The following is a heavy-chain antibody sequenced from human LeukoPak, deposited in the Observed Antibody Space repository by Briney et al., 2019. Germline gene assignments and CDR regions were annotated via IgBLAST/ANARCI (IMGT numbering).Heavy chain of an antibody. CDR3: AKDSAKKYDDY. J-gene: IGHJ4*02. Sequence: GGSLRLSCTVSGFTVSSNSMSWVRQAPGKGLEWVSFSAGSIYYSDSVKGRFTISIDNSKNTLYLQMNSLRAEDTAVYYCAKDSAKKYDDYWGQGTLVTVSS. D-gene: IGHD2/OR15-2a*01. V-gene: IGHV3-53*01. CDR2: SAGSI. CDR1: GFTVSSNS.